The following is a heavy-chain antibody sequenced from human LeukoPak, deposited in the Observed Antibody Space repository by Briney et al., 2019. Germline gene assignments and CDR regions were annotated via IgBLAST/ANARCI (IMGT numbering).Heavy chain of an antibody. Sequence: SQILSLTCAISGDSVSSKSVAWNWIRQSPSRGLEWLGRTYYRSTWYNDYAVSVKSRITINPDTSKNQFSLQLNSVTPEDTAVYFCTRVKEEFTSGSAFDIWGQGTMVTVSS. CDR1: GDSVSSKSVA. J-gene: IGHJ3*02. CDR3: TRVKEEFTSGSAFDI. V-gene: IGHV6-1*01. CDR2: TYYRSTWYN. D-gene: IGHD1-26*01.